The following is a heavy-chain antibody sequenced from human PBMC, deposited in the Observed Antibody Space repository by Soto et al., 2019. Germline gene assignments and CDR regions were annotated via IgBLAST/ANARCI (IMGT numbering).Heavy chain of an antibody. CDR2: INAGNGNT. J-gene: IGHJ4*02. CDR1: GYTFTSYA. CDR3: AIGTVVTHFDY. V-gene: IGHV1-3*05. D-gene: IGHD2-15*01. Sequence: QVQLVQSGAEEKKPGASVKVSCKASGYTFTSYAMHWVRQAPGQRLEWMGWINAGNGNTKYSQKFQGRVTITRDTAASTAYRELSSLRSEDRAVYYCAIGTVVTHFDYWGQGTLVTVSS.